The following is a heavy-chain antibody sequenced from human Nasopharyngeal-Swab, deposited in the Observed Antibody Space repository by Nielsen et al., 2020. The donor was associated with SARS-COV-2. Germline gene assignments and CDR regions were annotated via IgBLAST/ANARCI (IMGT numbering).Heavy chain of an antibody. CDR1: GFTFDDHA. V-gene: IGHV3-9*01. CDR3: ATHDSGSYWDY. D-gene: IGHD1-26*01. J-gene: IGHJ4*02. Sequence: GGSLRLSCAASGFTFDDHAMHWVRQAPGKGLEWVSGISWNSGSIGYADSVKGRFTISRDNAKNSLYLQMNSLRAEDTALYYCATHDSGSYWDYWGQGTLVTVSP. CDR2: ISWNSGSI.